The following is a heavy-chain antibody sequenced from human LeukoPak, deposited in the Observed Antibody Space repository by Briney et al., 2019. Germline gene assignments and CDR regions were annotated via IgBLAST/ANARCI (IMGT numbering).Heavy chain of an antibody. V-gene: IGHV1-2*02. J-gene: IGHJ5*02. CDR2: INPNSGGT. CDR3: ARDLVDSSGSHLNWFDP. Sequence: ASVKVSCKASGYTFTGYYMHWVRQAPGQGLEWMGWINPNSGGTNYAQKFQGRVTMTRDTSISTAYMELSRLRSDDTAVYYCARDLVDSSGSHLNWFDPWGQGTLVTVSS. D-gene: IGHD3-22*01. CDR1: GYTFTGYY.